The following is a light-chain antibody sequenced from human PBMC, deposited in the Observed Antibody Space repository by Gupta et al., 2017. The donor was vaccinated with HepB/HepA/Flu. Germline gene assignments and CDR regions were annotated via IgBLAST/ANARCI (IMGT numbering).Light chain of an antibody. CDR2: GTS. J-gene: IGKJ5*01. Sequence: LVLTQTPGTLSLSPGERATLSCRASQTVGTSYLAWYQQKPGQAPRLLIYGTSSRGTGIPDRFSGGGSGTDFTLTISMLDPEDDALYYCQQYGRSPYTFGQGTQVEIK. CDR3: QQYGRSPYT. CDR1: QTVGTSY. V-gene: IGKV3-20*01.